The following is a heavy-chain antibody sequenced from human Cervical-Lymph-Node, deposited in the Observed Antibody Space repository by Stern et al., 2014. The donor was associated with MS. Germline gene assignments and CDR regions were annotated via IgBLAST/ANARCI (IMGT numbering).Heavy chain of an antibody. CDR2: IDWDGDR. J-gene: IGHJ4*02. CDR1: GFSLRTSGMY. V-gene: IGHV2-70*20. Sequence: VTLRESGPALVKPTQTLTLTCTFSGFSLRTSGMYVSWVRQSPGKALEWLALIDWDGDRYYGTSLKARLSISKVTSKNQVILTMTNMDPVDTGTYYCARINGGADGTGVDYWGQGTLVTVSS. CDR3: ARINGGADGTGVDY. D-gene: IGHD1/OR15-1a*01.